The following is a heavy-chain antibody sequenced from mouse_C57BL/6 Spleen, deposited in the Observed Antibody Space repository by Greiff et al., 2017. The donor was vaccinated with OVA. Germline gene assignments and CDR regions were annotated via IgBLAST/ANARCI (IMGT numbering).Heavy chain of an antibody. CDR2: INPSNGGT. D-gene: IGHD1-1*01. J-gene: IGHJ3*01. Sequence: QVQLQQPGTELVKPGASVKLSCKASGYTFTSYWMHWVKQRPGQGLEWIGNINPSNGGTNYNEKFKSKATLTVDKSSSTAYMQLSSLTSEDSAVYYCARVRGGYYYGSSPEGFAYWGQGTLVTVSA. CDR3: ARVRGGYYYGSSPEGFAY. V-gene: IGHV1-53*01. CDR1: GYTFTSYW.